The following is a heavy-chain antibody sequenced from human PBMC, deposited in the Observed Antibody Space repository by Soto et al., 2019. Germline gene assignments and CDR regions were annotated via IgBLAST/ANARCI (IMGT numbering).Heavy chain of an antibody. CDR1: GGSISSYY. Sequence: QVQLQESGPGLVKPSETLSLTCTVSGGSISSYYWSWIRQPPGKGLEWIGYIYYSGSTNYNPSLKSRVTISVDTCKNQFSLKLSSVTAADTAVYYCARLPHKIYDFWSGYYPRTGTTAQYAFDIWGQGTMVTVSS. CDR2: IYYSGST. D-gene: IGHD3-3*01. J-gene: IGHJ3*02. V-gene: IGHV4-59*01. CDR3: ARLPHKIYDFWSGYYPRTGTTAQYAFDI.